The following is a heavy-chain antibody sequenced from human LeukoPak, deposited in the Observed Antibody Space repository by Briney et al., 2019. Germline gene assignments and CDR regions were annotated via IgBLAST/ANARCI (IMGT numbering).Heavy chain of an antibody. J-gene: IGHJ4*02. CDR1: GFTFDDYA. CDR2: ISWNSGSI. D-gene: IGHD1-26*01. CDR3: ARAIPYSGIYIWYFDS. V-gene: IGHV3-9*01. Sequence: GGSLRLSCAAPGFTFDDYAMHWVRQAPGKGLEWVSGISWNSGSIGYADSVKGRFTISRDNAKNSLYLQMNSLRAEDTAVYYCARAIPYSGIYIWYFDSWGQGTLVTVSS.